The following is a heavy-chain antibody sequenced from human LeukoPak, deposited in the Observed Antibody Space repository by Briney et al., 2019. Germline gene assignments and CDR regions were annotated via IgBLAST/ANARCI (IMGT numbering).Heavy chain of an antibody. V-gene: IGHV1-69*13. CDR2: IIPIFGTA. CDR1: GYTFTSYG. CDR3: ARDPQRYYYMDV. Sequence: HGASVKVSCKASGYTFTSYGISWVRQAPGQGLEWMGGIIPIFGTANYAQKFQGRVTITADESTSTAYMELSSLRSEDTAVYYCARDPQRYYYMDVWGKGTTVTVSS. J-gene: IGHJ6*03.